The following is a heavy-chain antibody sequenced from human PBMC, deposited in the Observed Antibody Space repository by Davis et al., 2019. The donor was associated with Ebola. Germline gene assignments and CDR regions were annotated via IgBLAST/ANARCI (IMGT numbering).Heavy chain of an antibody. CDR3: AEDGQHGSNGVCLYNWFDP. CDR2: ISYDGNNI. D-gene: IGHD2-8*01. V-gene: IGHV3-30*18. J-gene: IGHJ5*02. CDR1: GISFSNHG. Sequence: GESLKISCEASGISFSNHGLHWVRQAPGKGLEWVAAISYDGNNIFYIDSVKGRFTISRDNSKNTVFLQMNSLRDEDTAVYYCAEDGQHGSNGVCLYNWFDPWGQGILVTVSS.